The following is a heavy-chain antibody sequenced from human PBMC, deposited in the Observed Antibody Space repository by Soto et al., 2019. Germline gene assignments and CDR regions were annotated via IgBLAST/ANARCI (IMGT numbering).Heavy chain of an antibody. CDR2: ISGSGGNT. V-gene: IGHV3-23*01. D-gene: IGHD3-3*01. Sequence: PGGSLRLSCAASGFTFSSYAMSWVRQAPGKGLEWVSAISGSGGNTYYADSVKGRFTISRDNSKNTLYLQMNSLRAEDTAVYYCAKGPYYDFWSGYHTWGQGTLVTVSS. CDR1: GFTFSSYA. J-gene: IGHJ5*02. CDR3: AKGPYYDFWSGYHT.